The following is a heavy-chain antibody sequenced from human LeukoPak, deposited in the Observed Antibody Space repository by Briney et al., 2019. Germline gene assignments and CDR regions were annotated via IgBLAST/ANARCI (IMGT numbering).Heavy chain of an antibody. J-gene: IGHJ6*03. CDR3: ARDGCGGSCFHYYYYYMDV. Sequence: IPSQTLSLTCTVSSGSISSSNYYWSWIRQPAGGGLEWIGRISTIGITNYNPSLISRVTISIDTSKNQFSLKLSSVTAADTAVYYCARDGCGGSCFHYYYYYMDVWGKGTTVTISS. D-gene: IGHD2-15*01. CDR2: ISTIGIT. V-gene: IGHV4-61*02. CDR1: SGSISSSNYY.